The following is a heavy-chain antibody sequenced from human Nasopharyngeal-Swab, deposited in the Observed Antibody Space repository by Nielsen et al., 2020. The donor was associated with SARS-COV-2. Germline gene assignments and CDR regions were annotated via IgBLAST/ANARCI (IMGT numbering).Heavy chain of an antibody. CDR3: ARDSPASRGDY. J-gene: IGHJ4*02. V-gene: IGHV1-2*06. CDR1: GYTFTAFS. D-gene: IGHD5-24*01. Sequence: ASVKVSCKASGYTFTAFSIHWVRQSPGQGLEWVGRIGPNSGGTLYAQRFRGRVTMTRDTSVATAYMELSDLRSDDTAVYYCARDSPASRGDYWGQGTLVTVSS. CDR2: IGPNSGGT.